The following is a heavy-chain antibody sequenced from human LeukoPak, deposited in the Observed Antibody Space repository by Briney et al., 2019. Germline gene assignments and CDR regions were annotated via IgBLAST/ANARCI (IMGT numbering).Heavy chain of an antibody. J-gene: IGHJ4*02. V-gene: IGHV4-59*01. Sequence: PSETLSLACTVSGGSISSYYWSWIRQPPGKGLEWIGYIYYSGSTNYNPSLKSRVTISVDTSKNQFSLKLSSVTAADTAVYYCARVDPDSSSTLEVFDYWGQGTLVTVSS. D-gene: IGHD6-6*01. CDR1: GGSISSYY. CDR3: ARVDPDSSSTLEVFDY. CDR2: IYYSGST.